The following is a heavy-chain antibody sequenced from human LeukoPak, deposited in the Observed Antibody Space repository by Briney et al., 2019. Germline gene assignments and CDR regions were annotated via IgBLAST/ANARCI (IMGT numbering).Heavy chain of an antibody. J-gene: IGHJ4*02. V-gene: IGHV4-59*01. Sequence: PSETLSLACTVSGGSISSYYWSWIRQPPGKGLEWIGYIYYSGSTNYNPSLKSRVTISVDTSKNQFSLKLSSVTAADTAVYYCARVDPDSSSTLEVFDYWGQGTLVTVSS. D-gene: IGHD6-6*01. CDR1: GGSISSYY. CDR3: ARVDPDSSSTLEVFDY. CDR2: IYYSGST.